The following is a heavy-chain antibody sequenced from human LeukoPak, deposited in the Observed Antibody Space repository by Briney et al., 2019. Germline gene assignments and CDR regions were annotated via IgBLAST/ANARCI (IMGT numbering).Heavy chain of an antibody. CDR1: GFTVSSNY. V-gene: IGHV3-66*01. D-gene: IGHD3-10*01. J-gene: IGHJ4*02. CDR3: ARELWFGEVAY. CDR2: IYSGGST. Sequence: GGSLRLSCAASGFTVSSNYMSWVRQAPGKGPEWVSVIYSGGSTYYADSVKGRFTISRDNSKNTLYLQMNSLRAEDTAVYYCARELWFGEVAYWGRGTLVTVSS.